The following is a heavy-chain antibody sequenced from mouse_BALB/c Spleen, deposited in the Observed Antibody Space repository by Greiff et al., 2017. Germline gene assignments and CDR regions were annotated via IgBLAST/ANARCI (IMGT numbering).Heavy chain of an antibody. CDR1: GYTFTDYE. CDR2: IDPETGGT. Sequence: QVQLKESGAELVRPGASVTLSCKASGYTFTDYEMHWVKQTPVHGLEWIGAIDPETGGTAYNQKFKGKATLTADKSSSTAYMELRSLTSEDSAVYYCSYDYDGEFAYWGQGTLVTVSA. D-gene: IGHD2-4*01. J-gene: IGHJ3*01. CDR3: SYDYDGEFAY. V-gene: IGHV1-15*01.